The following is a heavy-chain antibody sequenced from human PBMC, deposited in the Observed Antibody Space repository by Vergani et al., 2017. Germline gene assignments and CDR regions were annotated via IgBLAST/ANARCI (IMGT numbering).Heavy chain of an antibody. CDR1: GYTLNNYY. CDR2: INPSGGIT. CDR3: ARGSVYTGDY. V-gene: IGHV1-46*02. Sequence: QVQLVQSGAEVKKPGASVKVSCKASGYTLNNYYMHWVRQAPGQGLEWMGIINPSGGITRYAQKFQGRVTMTRDTSTSTVYMELSSLRSEDTAMYYCARGSVYTGDYSREGTLVTVSS. J-gene: IGHJ4*02. D-gene: IGHD2-2*02.